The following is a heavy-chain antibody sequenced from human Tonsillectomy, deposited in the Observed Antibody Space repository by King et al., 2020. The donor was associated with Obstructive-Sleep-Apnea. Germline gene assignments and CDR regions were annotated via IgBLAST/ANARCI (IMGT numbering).Heavy chain of an antibody. D-gene: IGHD4-17*01. CDR1: GFKFSDHY. CDR3: ATTTVTTGAFEI. V-gene: IGHV3-72*01. Sequence: VQLVESGGGLVQPGGSLRLSCAASGFKFSDHYMDWVRQAPGKGLEWVGRSRNRVNSYTTDYAASLKGRFTISRADSKNSLHLQMNSLKTEDTAVYFCATTTVTTGAFEIWGEGTIVTVSS. CDR2: SRNRVNSYTT. J-gene: IGHJ3*02.